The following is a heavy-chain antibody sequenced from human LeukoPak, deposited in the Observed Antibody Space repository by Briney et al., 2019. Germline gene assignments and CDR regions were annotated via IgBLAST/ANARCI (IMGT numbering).Heavy chain of an antibody. CDR1: GYTFTSYG. CDR3: ARSQGDYYDSSGYNDY. CDR2: ISAYNGNT. V-gene: IGHV1-18*01. Sequence: ASVKVSCKASGYTFTSYGISWVRQAPGQGLEWMGWISAYNGNTNYEQKLQGRVTMTTDTSTSTAYMELRSLRSDDTAVYYCARSQGDYYDSSGYNDYWGQGTLVTVSS. J-gene: IGHJ4*02. D-gene: IGHD3-22*01.